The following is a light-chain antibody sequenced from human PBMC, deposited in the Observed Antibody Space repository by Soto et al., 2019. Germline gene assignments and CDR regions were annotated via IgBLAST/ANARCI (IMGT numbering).Light chain of an antibody. J-gene: IGKJ4*01. CDR3: QLFDDLRLT. Sequence: DIQMTQSPSTLSASVGDTVTITCQASKDISNHINWYQQKPGKAPKLLIYEAPDVETVVPSRFSGDLSVTDFTLTIRSLQPQDFATYYCQLFDDLRLTFGGGTKVEMK. CDR1: KDISNH. V-gene: IGKV1-33*01. CDR2: EAP.